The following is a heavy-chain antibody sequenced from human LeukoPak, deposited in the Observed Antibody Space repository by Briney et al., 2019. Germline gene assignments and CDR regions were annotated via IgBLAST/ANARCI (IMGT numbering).Heavy chain of an antibody. D-gene: IGHD3-22*01. J-gene: IGHJ4*02. CDR2: IVPIIGRA. V-gene: IGHV1-69*13. CDR1: GGTFSNYA. CDR3: ARARHSFHDSSGYYYAFDY. Sequence: SVKVSCKASGGTFSNYAFSLVRQAPGQGLEWMGAIVPIIGRANYAQSFQGRVTIIADDSTSTVYMELSSLRSEDTAVYYCARARHSFHDSSGYYYAFDYWGQGTLVTVSS.